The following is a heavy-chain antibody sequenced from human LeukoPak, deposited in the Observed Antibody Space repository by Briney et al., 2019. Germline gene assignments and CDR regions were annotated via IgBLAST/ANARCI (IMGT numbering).Heavy chain of an antibody. Sequence: ASVKVSCKASGYTFTSYAMHWVRQAPGQRLEWMGWINAGNGNTKYSQKFQGRVTITRDTSASTAYMELSSLRSEDTAVYYCARVGRVVGATRSVYFDYWGQGTLVIVSS. CDR2: INAGNGNT. J-gene: IGHJ4*02. D-gene: IGHD1-26*01. CDR1: GYTFTSYA. CDR3: ARVGRVVGATRSVYFDY. V-gene: IGHV1-3*01.